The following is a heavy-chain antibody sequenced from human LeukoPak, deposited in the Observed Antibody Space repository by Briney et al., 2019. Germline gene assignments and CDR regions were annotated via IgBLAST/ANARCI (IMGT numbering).Heavy chain of an antibody. D-gene: IGHD2-2*01. V-gene: IGHV1-18*01. J-gene: IGHJ6*03. CDR1: GYTFTSYG. Sequence: ASVKVSCKASGYTFTSYGISWVRQAPGQGLEWMGWISAYNGNTNYAQKLQGRVTMTTDTSTSTAYMELRSLRSDDTAVYYCARAEYCSSPRCYSYMDVWGQGTTVTVSS. CDR3: ARAEYCSSPRCYSYMDV. CDR2: ISAYNGNT.